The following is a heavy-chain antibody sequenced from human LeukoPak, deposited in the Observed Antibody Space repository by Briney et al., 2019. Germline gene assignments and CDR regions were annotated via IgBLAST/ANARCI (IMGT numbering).Heavy chain of an antibody. CDR1: GFTFSSYG. V-gene: IGHV3-23*01. CDR2: ISGSGGST. J-gene: IGHJ6*03. CDR3: AKEIITMVRGVVRGYYYYYMDV. Sequence: GGSLRLSCAASGFTFSSYGMSWVRQAPGKGLEWVSAISGSGGSTYYADSVKGRFTISRDNSKNTLYLQMNSLRAEDTAVYYCAKEIITMVRGVVRGYYYYYMDVWGKGTTVTISS. D-gene: IGHD3-10*01.